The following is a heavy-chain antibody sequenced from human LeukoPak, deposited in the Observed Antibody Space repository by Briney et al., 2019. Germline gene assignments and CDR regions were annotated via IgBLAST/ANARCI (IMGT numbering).Heavy chain of an antibody. CDR3: AGEVLWGNWFDP. Sequence: GGSLRLSCAASGFTFSDYYMSWIRQAPGKGLEWVSYISSSGSTIYYADSVKGQFTISRDNAKNSLYLQMNSLRAEDTAVYYCAGEVLWGNWFDPWGQGTLVTVSS. J-gene: IGHJ5*02. CDR1: GFTFSDYY. CDR2: ISSSGSTI. D-gene: IGHD2-2*01. V-gene: IGHV3-11*01.